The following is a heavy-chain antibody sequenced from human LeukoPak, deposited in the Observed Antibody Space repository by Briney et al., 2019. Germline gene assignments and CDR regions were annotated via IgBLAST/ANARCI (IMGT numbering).Heavy chain of an antibody. V-gene: IGHV1-2*02. CDR3: ARVISPYSSAWYGDDC. J-gene: IGHJ4*02. CDR1: GYTFTGYY. CDR2: INPNTGGT. Sequence: ASVKVSCRTSGYTFTGYYMHWVRQAPGQGLEWMGWINPNTGGTNYEQKFQGRVTMTRDTSISTAYMELSRLTSDDTAVYYCARVISPYSSAWYGDDCWGQGTLVTVSS. D-gene: IGHD6-19*01.